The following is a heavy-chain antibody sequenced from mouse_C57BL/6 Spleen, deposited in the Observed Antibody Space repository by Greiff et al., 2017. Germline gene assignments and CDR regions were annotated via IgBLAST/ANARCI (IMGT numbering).Heavy chain of an antibody. CDR1: GYTFTDYY. CDR3: ARNLLLRPMDY. V-gene: IGHV1-26*01. Sequence: EVQLQQSGPELVKPGASVKISCKASGYTFTDYYMNWVKQSHGKSLEWIGDINPNNGGTSYNQKFKGKATLTVDKSSSTAYMELRSLTSEDSAVYYCARNLLLRPMDYWGQGTTLTVSS. J-gene: IGHJ2*01. CDR2: INPNNGGT. D-gene: IGHD1-1*01.